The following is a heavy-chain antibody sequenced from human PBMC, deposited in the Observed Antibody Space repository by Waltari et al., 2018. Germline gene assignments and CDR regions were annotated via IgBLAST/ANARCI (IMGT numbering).Heavy chain of an antibody. V-gene: IGHV3-15*01. Sequence: EVQMVESGGGSMKPGDSLRLSCLASGFPFPPAWLTWVRQAPGKGLEWLGRIKSQNDGAITDFAASVRGRFSISRDDSQNMVFLQMNNLRTEDTAVYYCTTLDAPWGGWGHGTLVTVSS. CDR3: TTLDAPWGG. CDR1: GFPFPPAW. CDR2: IKSQNDGAIT. J-gene: IGHJ4*01. D-gene: IGHD7-27*01.